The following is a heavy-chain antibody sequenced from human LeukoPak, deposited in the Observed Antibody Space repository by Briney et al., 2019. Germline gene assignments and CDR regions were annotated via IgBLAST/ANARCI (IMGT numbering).Heavy chain of an antibody. J-gene: IGHJ3*02. CDR1: GYSFTSYW. CDR3: ARRVTMVRGGHDAFDI. CDR2: IYPGDSDT. D-gene: IGHD3-10*01. V-gene: IGHV5-51*01. Sequence: ESLKISCKGSGYSFTSYWIGWVRQMPGKGLEWMGIIYPGDSDTRYSPSFQGQVTISADKSISTAYLQWSSLKASDTAMYYCARRVTMVRGGHDAFDIWGQGTMVTVSS.